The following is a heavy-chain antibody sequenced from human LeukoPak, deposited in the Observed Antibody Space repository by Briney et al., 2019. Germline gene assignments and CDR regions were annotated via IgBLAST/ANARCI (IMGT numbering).Heavy chain of an antibody. CDR3: ATRTRDEISSLYYGMDV. CDR2: IYPGDSDT. J-gene: IGHJ6*02. D-gene: IGHD1-14*01. Sequence: GESLKISCKGSRYSFTSYWIGWVRQMPGKGLEWMGIIYPGDSDTRYSPSFQGQVTISADKSISTAYLQWSSLKASDTAMYYCATRTRDEISSLYYGMDVWGQGTTVTVSS. CDR1: RYSFTSYW. V-gene: IGHV5-51*01.